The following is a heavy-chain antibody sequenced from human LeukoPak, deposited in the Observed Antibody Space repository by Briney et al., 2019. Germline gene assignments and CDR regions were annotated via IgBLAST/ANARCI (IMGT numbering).Heavy chain of an antibody. V-gene: IGHV1-2*02. CDR1: GYTFTGYY. D-gene: IGHD1-26*01. CDR3: ARSRSGGSYYKGFDY. J-gene: IGHJ4*02. Sequence: ASVKVSCKASGYTFTGYYMHWVRQAPGQGLEWMGWINPNSDGTNYAQKFQDRVTMTRDTSISTAYMELSRLRSDDTAVYYCARSRSGGSYYKGFDYWGQGTLVTVSS. CDR2: INPNSDGT.